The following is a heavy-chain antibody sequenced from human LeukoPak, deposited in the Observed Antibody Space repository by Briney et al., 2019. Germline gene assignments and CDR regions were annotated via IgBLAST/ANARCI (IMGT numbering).Heavy chain of an antibody. CDR2: IYYSGST. V-gene: IGHV4-61*08. CDR3: ARDRSRGSGSSNYYYYYMDV. D-gene: IGHD3-10*01. J-gene: IGHJ6*03. CDR1: GNSISSGDYY. Sequence: SETLSLTCTVSGNSISSGDYYWSWIRQPPGKGLEWIGYIYYSGSTNYNPSLKSRVTISVDTSKNQFSLKLSSVTAADTAVYYCARDRSRGSGSSNYYYYYMDVWGKGTTVTVSS.